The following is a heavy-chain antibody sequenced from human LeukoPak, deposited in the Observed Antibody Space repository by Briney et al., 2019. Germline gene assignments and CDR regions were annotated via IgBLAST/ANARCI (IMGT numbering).Heavy chain of an antibody. V-gene: IGHV1-8*01. Sequence: ASAKVSCKASGYTFTSYDINWVRQATGRGLEWMGWMNPNSGNTGYAQKFQGRVTMTRNTSISTAYMELSSLRSEDTAVYYCARGSGQYSSGWYRGDYGMDVWGQGTTVTVSS. D-gene: IGHD6-19*01. CDR2: MNPNSGNT. CDR3: ARGSGQYSSGWYRGDYGMDV. CDR1: GYTFTSYD. J-gene: IGHJ6*02.